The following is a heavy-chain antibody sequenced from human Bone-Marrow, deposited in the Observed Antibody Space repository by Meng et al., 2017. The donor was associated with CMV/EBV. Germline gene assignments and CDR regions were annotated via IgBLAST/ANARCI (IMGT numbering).Heavy chain of an antibody. Sequence: GESLKISCAASGFTFDDYGMTWVRQAPVKGLEWVSGINWNGGSTGYADSVRGRFTISRDNAKNSLYLQMNSLRAEDTALYYCARDQGPYYYDSSGYPPDAFDIWGQGTMVTVSS. CDR3: ARDQGPYYYDSSGYPPDAFDI. CDR1: GFTFDDYG. J-gene: IGHJ3*02. CDR2: INWNGGST. V-gene: IGHV3-20*04. D-gene: IGHD3-22*01.